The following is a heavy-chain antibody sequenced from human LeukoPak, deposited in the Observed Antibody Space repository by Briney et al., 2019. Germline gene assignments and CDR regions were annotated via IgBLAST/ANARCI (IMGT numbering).Heavy chain of an antibody. V-gene: IGHV3-11*04. CDR1: GFTFSDYY. J-gene: IGHJ6*03. D-gene: IGHD3-3*01. Sequence: GGSLRLSCAASGFTFSDYYMTWIRQAPGKGLEWISYISSSGSTIYYADSVKGRFTISRDNAKNSLYLQMNSLRAEDTAGYYCARVEAIYYLDVWGKGTTVTVSS. CDR2: ISSSGSTI. CDR3: ARVEAIYYLDV.